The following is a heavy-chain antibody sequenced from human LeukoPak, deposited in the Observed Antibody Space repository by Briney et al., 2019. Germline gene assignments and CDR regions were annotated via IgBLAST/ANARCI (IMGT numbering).Heavy chain of an antibody. D-gene: IGHD6-19*01. CDR3: AMGDSSGWYLDY. CDR2: INWNGGST. V-gene: IGHV3-20*04. Sequence: GGSLRLSCAASGSTFDDHGMSWVRQVPGKGLEWVAGINWNGGSTGYADSVKGRFTISRDNAKNSLFLQMNSLRAEDTALYYCAMGDSSGWYLDYWGQGTLVTVSS. CDR1: GSTFDDHG. J-gene: IGHJ4*02.